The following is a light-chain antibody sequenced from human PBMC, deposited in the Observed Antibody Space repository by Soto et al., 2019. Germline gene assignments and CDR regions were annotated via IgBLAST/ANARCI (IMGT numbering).Light chain of an antibody. V-gene: IGKV3-20*01. CDR1: HSVSSSY. CDR3: QQYDNSPMFT. Sequence: EIVLTQSPGTLSLSPGERATLSCRASHSVSSSYLTWYQQKPGQAPRLLISATSNRATGIPDRFSGSGSGTDFTLTISRLEPEDFAVYFCQQYDNSPMFTFGQGTKLEIK. J-gene: IGKJ2*01. CDR2: ATS.